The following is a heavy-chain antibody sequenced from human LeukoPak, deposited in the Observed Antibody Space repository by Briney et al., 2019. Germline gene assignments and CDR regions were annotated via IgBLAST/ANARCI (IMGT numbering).Heavy chain of an antibody. CDR2: IYYSGST. Sequence: SQTLSLTCTVSGGSISSGDYYWSWIRQPPGKGLERIGYIYYSGSTYYNPSLKSRVTISVDTSKNQFSLKLSSATAADTAVYYCAREYDFWSGYLNWGQGTLVTVFS. CDR3: AREYDFWSGYLN. CDR1: GGSISSGDYY. V-gene: IGHV4-30-4*08. D-gene: IGHD3-3*01. J-gene: IGHJ4*02.